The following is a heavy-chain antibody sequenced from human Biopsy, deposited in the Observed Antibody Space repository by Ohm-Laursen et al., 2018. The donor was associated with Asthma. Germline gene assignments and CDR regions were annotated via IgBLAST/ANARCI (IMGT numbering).Heavy chain of an antibody. Sequence: SSLRLSCAASGFTLTTYAIHWVRQAPGKGLEWVAVISYDGSTKYSADSVKGRFIVSRDISKNILSLQMNSLRPEDTAVYYCARDVVWFREVGGMDAWGQGTTVTVSS. J-gene: IGHJ6*02. V-gene: IGHV3-30*03. CDR3: ARDVVWFREVGGMDA. CDR1: GFTLTTYA. D-gene: IGHD3-10*01. CDR2: ISYDGSTK.